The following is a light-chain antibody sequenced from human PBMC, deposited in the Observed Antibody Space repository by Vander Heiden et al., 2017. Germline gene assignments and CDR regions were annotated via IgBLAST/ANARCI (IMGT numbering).Light chain of an antibody. CDR1: QSVSSSY. V-gene: IGKV3-20*01. CDR2: GAS. Sequence: EIVLTQSPGTLSLSPGERATLSCRASQSVSSSYLAWYQQKPGQAPRLLIYGASSRATGIPDRFSGSGSGPDFTLTISRLEPEDFAVYFCQQYGRSPGTFGQGTKVEI. CDR3: QQYGRSPGT. J-gene: IGKJ1*01.